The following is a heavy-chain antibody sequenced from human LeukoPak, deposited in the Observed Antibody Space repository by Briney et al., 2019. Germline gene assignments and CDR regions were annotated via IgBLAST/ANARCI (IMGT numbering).Heavy chain of an antibody. Sequence: PGGSLRLSCAASGFTFSSYWMSWVRQAPGKGLEGVANIKQDGSEKYYVDSVKGRFTISRDNAKNSLYLQMNSLRAEDTAVYYCARDGTWSGHLNYYYYYYMDVWGKGTTVTVSS. CDR2: IKQDGSEK. J-gene: IGHJ6*03. D-gene: IGHD3-3*01. CDR1: GFTFSSYW. CDR3: ARDGTWSGHLNYYYYYYMDV. V-gene: IGHV3-7*01.